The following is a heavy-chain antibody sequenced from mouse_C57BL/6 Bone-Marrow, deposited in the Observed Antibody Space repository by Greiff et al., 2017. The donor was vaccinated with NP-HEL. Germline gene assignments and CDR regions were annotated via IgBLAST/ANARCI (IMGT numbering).Heavy chain of an antibody. V-gene: IGHV14-2*01. D-gene: IGHD2-3*01. CDR3: ARSGYYLYWYFDV. Sequence: VQLQQSGAELVKPGASVKLSCTASGFNIKDHYMHWVKQSTEQGLEWIGRIDPEDGETNYAPKFQGKATITADTTSNTAYLQLSSLTSEDTAVYYCARSGYYLYWYFDVWGTGTTVTVSS. CDR1: GFNIKDHY. CDR2: IDPEDGET. J-gene: IGHJ1*03.